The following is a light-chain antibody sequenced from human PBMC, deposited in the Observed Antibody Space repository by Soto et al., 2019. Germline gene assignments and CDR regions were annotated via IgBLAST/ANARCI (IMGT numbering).Light chain of an antibody. J-gene: IGKJ5*01. V-gene: IGKV3-11*01. CDR3: QHRSNWPPIT. CDR1: QSVSIY. Sequence: EIVLTQSPATLSLSPGERATLSCRASQSVSIYLAWYQQKPGQAPRLLIYDSSNRAAGIPARFSARGFGTDFTLFISNLEPEDSAVYYCQHRSNWPPITFGQGT. CDR2: DSS.